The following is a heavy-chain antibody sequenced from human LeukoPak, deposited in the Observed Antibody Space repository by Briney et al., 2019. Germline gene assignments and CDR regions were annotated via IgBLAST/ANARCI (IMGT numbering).Heavy chain of an antibody. CDR2: IYHSGST. CDR1: GYSISSGYY. J-gene: IGHJ4*02. D-gene: IGHD5-24*01. CDR3: ARVVEMATIYDY. Sequence: SETLSLTCTVSGYSISSGYYWGWIRQPPGKGLEWIGSIYHSGSTYYNPSLKSRVTISVDTSKNQFSLKLSSVTAADTAVYYCARVVEMATIYDYWGQGTLVTVSS. V-gene: IGHV4-38-2*02.